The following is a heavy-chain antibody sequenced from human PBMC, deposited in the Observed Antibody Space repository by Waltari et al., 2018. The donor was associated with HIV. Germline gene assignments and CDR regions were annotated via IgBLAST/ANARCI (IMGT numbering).Heavy chain of an antibody. CDR3: TGDTFGNDDF. CDR1: GFTFSRYW. CDR2: IKPDGTQA. J-gene: IGHJ4*02. Sequence: EVRLVESGGGLGQPGGSLRLSCAGSGFTFSRYWMHWVRQTPGKGLEWGSRIKPDGTQADYADSVKGRFTISRDNAKSTLHLQLNVLSVEDTALYFCTGDTFGNDDFWGQGVLVTVSS. V-gene: IGHV3-74*01. D-gene: IGHD1-1*01.